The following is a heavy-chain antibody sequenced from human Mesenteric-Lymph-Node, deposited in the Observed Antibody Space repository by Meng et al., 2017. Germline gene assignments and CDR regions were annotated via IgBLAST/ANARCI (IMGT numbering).Heavy chain of an antibody. Sequence: GESLKISCAASGFTFSNYVMHWVRQAPGKGLEWVAVISYDGSNKFYADSVKGRFSISRDNSKNTLYLQMNSLRAEDTAVYYCVRDFRYCSGGTCGDAFDIWGQGTMVTVSS. CDR1: GFTFSNYV. CDR3: VRDFRYCSGGTCGDAFDI. J-gene: IGHJ3*02. V-gene: IGHV3-30*01. D-gene: IGHD2-15*01. CDR2: ISYDGSNK.